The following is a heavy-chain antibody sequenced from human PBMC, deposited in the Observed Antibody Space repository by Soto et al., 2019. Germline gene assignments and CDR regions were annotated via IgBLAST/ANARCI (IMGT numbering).Heavy chain of an antibody. V-gene: IGHV5-51*01. CDR3: ARQRAWNDAFDF. D-gene: IGHD1-1*01. CDR1: GYSFPTSW. Sequence: PGESLKISCQGSGYSFPTSWMGRGRQMPGKGLEWMGVIYPQDSDTRYSPSFEGQVTFSADTSLSTAYLQWNSLKASDTATYYCARQRAWNDAFDFWGQGTLVTAPQ. J-gene: IGHJ4*02. CDR2: IYPQDSDT.